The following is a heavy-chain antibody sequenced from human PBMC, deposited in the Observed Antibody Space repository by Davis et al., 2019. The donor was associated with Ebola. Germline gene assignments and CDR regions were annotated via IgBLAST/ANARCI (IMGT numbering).Heavy chain of an antibody. D-gene: IGHD1-14*01. Sequence: PGGSLRLSCVASGFSVGSNYMSWVRQAPGKGLEWVSVIYSGGITSYADSVKGRFIISRDNSKNTLYLQMNSLRAEDTAMYYCATMTAWATRIYYYYYMDVWGKGTTVTVSS. J-gene: IGHJ6*03. CDR3: ATMTAWATRIYYYYYMDV. V-gene: IGHV3-53*01. CDR2: IYSGGIT. CDR1: GFSVGSNY.